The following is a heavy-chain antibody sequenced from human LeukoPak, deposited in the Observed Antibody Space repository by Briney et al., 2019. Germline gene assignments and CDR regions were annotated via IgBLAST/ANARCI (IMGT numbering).Heavy chain of an antibody. CDR2: FDPEDGET. CDR1: GYTLTELP. D-gene: IGHD2-2*01. Sequence: ASVKVSCKVSGYTLTELPMHWVRQAPGKGLEWMGGFDPEDGETIYAQKFQGRVTMTEDTSTDTAYMELSSLRSEDTAVYYCATSTSPIVVVPAAPFDYWGQGTLVTVSS. J-gene: IGHJ4*02. V-gene: IGHV1-24*01. CDR3: ATSTSPIVVVPAAPFDY.